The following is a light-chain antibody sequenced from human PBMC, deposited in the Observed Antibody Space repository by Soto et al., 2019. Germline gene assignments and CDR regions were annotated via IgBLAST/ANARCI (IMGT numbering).Light chain of an antibody. CDR2: GNS. V-gene: IGLV1-40*01. Sequence: QSVLTQPPSVSGAPGQRVTISCTGSSSNIGAGYDVHWYQQLPGTAPKLLIYGNSNRPSGVPDRFSGSKSGTSASLAITGLQXEDEADYYCQSYDSSLSALFGGGTKLTVL. CDR3: QSYDSSLSAL. CDR1: SSNIGAGYD. J-gene: IGLJ3*02.